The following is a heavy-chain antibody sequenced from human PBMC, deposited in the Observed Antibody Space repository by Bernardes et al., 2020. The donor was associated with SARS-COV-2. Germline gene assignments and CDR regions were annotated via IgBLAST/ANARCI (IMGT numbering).Heavy chain of an antibody. Sequence: SVKVSCKASGGTFSSYTISWVRQAPGQGLEWMGRIIPILGIANYAQKFQGRVTITADKSTSTAYMELSSLRSEDTAVYYCARAYGDYEEGNWYFDLWGRGTLVTVSS. D-gene: IGHD4-17*01. V-gene: IGHV1-69*02. J-gene: IGHJ2*01. CDR3: ARAYGDYEEGNWYFDL. CDR1: GGTFSSYT. CDR2: IIPILGIA.